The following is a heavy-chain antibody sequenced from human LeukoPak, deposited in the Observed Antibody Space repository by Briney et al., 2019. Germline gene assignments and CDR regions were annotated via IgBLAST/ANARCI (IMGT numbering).Heavy chain of an antibody. CDR3: ARGYYDSSGYYPDFDY. CDR1: GYTFTSYY. V-gene: IGHV1-46*01. D-gene: IGHD3-22*01. Sequence: GASVKVSCTASGYTFTSYYMHWVRQAPGQGLEWMGIINPSGGSTSYAQKFQGRVTMTRDTSTSTVYMELSSLRSEDTAVYYCARGYYDSSGYYPDFDYWGQGTLVTVSS. J-gene: IGHJ4*02. CDR2: INPSGGST.